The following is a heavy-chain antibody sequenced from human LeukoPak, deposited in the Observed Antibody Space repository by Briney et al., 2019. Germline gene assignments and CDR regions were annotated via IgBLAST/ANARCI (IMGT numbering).Heavy chain of an antibody. D-gene: IGHD4-17*01. Sequence: PGGSLRLSCAASGFTVSSNYMSWVRQAPGKGLEWVSVIYSSGNTYYADSVKGRFTISRDNSKNTLYLQMNCLRAEDTAVYYCAGDSDYGETFDYWGQGTLVTVSS. CDR2: IYSSGNT. CDR1: GFTVSSNY. CDR3: AGDSDYGETFDY. V-gene: IGHV3-53*01. J-gene: IGHJ4*02.